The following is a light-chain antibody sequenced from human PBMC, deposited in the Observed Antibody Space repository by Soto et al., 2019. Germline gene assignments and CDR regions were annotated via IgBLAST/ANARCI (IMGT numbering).Light chain of an antibody. CDR3: HQYNTWPPWT. J-gene: IGKJ1*01. CDR1: QSLNTN. V-gene: IGKV3-15*01. CDR2: RAS. Sequence: IVLTQYPATRSVSPGERVALSCRASQSLNTNLAWYQQKPGQPPRLLIYRASTRATGVPARFSGSGSGTEFSLTISSLQSEDFAVYYCHQYNTWPPWTFGPGTKVDIK.